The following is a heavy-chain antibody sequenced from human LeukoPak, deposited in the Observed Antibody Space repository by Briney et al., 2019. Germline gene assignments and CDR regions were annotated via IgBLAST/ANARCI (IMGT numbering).Heavy chain of an antibody. CDR2: ISGSGGST. D-gene: IGHD3-22*01. CDR3: AKAYYYDSSGYYPTEDY. V-gene: IGHV3-23*01. CDR1: GFTFSSYA. Sequence: PGGSLRLSCAASGFTFSSYAMSWVRQAPRKGLEWVSAISGSGGSTYYADSVKGRFTISRDNSKNTLYLQMNSLRAEDTAVYYCAKAYYYDSSGYYPTEDYWGQGTLVPVSS. J-gene: IGHJ4*02.